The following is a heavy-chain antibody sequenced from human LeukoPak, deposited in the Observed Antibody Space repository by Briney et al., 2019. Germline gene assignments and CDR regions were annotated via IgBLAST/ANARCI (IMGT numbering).Heavy chain of an antibody. D-gene: IGHD2-2*01. CDR3: ARGCRSTSCSIDY. CDR2: INGDGTSK. CDR1: RFTFSSYW. V-gene: IGHV3-74*01. Sequence: GGSLRLSCAASRFTFSSYWMHWVRHVPGKGLLWVARINGDGTSKTYADSVKGRFTISRDNAKNTLYLQMNSLRAEDTAVYYCARGCRSTSCSIDYWGQGTLVTVSS. J-gene: IGHJ4*02.